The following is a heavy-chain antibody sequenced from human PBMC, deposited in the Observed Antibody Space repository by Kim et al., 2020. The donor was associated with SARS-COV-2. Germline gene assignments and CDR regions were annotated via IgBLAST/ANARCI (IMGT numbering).Heavy chain of an antibody. Sequence: SETLSLTCTVSGGSISSGGYYWSWIRQHPGKGLEWIGYIYYSGSTYYNPSLKSRVTISVDTSKNQISLKLSSVTAADTAVYYCARDSRSIAVAGTTDWGEGTLVTVSS. CDR3: ARDSRSIAVAGTTD. J-gene: IGHJ4*02. D-gene: IGHD6-19*01. CDR2: IYYSGST. V-gene: IGHV4-31*03. CDR1: GGSISSGGYY.